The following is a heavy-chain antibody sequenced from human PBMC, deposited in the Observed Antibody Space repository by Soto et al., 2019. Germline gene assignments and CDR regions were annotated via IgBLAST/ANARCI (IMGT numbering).Heavy chain of an antibody. Sequence: SVKVSCNTSGATFYNYAVTWVRQAPGQGLEWVGAIVPLFGTTFYAQTLQDRVTITAERSTTTVYMELTSLRSEDTAVYFCPRDRPGHLIVDEDWFAPCGPGPLVTVSS. CDR2: IVPLFGTT. CDR3: PRDRPGHLIVDEDWFAP. V-gene: IGHV1-69*06. D-gene: IGHD2-21*01. CDR1: GATFYNYA. J-gene: IGHJ5*02.